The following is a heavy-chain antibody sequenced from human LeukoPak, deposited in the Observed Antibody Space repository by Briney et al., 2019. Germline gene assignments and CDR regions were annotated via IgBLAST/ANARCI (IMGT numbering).Heavy chain of an antibody. Sequence: GGTLRLSCAASGFSFSSHGMSWVRQAPGKGLEWVSTIRYGADSTYYADSVKGRFTISRDNSKNTLYLQMNSLRADDTAVYYCAKGLTTHDYWGQGTLVTVSS. D-gene: IGHD4-11*01. J-gene: IGHJ4*02. CDR2: IRYGADST. CDR1: GFSFSSHG. CDR3: AKGLTTHDY. V-gene: IGHV3-23*01.